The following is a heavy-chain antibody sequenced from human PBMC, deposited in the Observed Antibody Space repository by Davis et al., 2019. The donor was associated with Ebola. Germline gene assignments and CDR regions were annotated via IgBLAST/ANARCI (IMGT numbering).Heavy chain of an antibody. CDR3: ARVWGCSSTSCGGYYYGMDV. D-gene: IGHD2-2*01. CDR2: IYCKRGGT. Sequence: ASVKVSCKASGYTFTGYYMHWVRQAPGQGLEWMGRIYCKRGGTDYAQSFQGRVTMTRETPISTAYMELSRLRSDDTAVYYCARVWGCSSTSCGGYYYGMDVWGKGTTVTVSS. V-gene: IGHV1-2*06. CDR1: GYTFTGYY. J-gene: IGHJ6*04.